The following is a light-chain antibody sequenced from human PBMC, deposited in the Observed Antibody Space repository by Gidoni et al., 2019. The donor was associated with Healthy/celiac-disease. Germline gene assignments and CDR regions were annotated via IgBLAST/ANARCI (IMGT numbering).Light chain of an antibody. CDR1: SSNIGAGYD. CDR2: GNS. Sequence: QSVLTQPPSVSGAPGQRVTIPCTGSSSNIGAGYDVHWYQQLPGTAPKLLIYGNSNRPSGVPDRFTGSKSGTSASLAITGLQAEDDADYYCQSYDSSLSDVVFGGGTKLTVL. V-gene: IGLV1-40*01. CDR3: QSYDSSLSDVV. J-gene: IGLJ2*01.